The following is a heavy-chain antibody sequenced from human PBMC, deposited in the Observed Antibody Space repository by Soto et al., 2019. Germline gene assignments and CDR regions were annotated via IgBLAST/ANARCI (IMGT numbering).Heavy chain of an antibody. CDR2: IYTSGST. CDR1: GGSISSYY. D-gene: IGHD2-2*02. V-gene: IGHV4-4*07. Sequence: XETLSLTCTVSGGSISSYYWGWIRQPAGKGLEWIGLIYTSGSTNYNPSLKSRVTMSVDTSKNQFSPKLSSVTAADTAVYYCARDFVVLPDAIWSGDWFDTWGQGTLVTVSS. CDR3: ARDFVVLPDAIWSGDWFDT. J-gene: IGHJ5*02.